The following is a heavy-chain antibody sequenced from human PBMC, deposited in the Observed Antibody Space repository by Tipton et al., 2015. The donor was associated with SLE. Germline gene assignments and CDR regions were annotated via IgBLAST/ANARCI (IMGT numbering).Heavy chain of an antibody. D-gene: IGHD3-22*01. V-gene: IGHV4-61*02. CDR1: GGSISSGSYY. CDR2: IYTSGST. J-gene: IGHJ3*02. Sequence: TLSLTCTVSGGSISSGSYYWSWIRQPAGKGLEWIGRIYTSGSTNYNPSLKSRVTISVDTSKNQFSLKLSSVTAADTAVYYCARERPSSGYGDAFDIWGQGTTVTVSS. CDR3: ARERPSSGYGDAFDI.